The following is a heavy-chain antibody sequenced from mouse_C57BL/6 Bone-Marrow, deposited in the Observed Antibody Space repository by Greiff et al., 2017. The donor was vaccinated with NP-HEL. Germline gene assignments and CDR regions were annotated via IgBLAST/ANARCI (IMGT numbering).Heavy chain of an antibody. CDR1: GYTFTSYW. CDR3: AIDYGNYRWYFDV. CDR2: LHPSDSDT. V-gene: IGHV1-74*01. Sequence: QVQLQQSGAELVKPGASVKVSCKASGYTFTSYWMHWVKQRPGQGLEWIGRLHPSDSDTNYNQKFKGKATLTVDKSSSTAYMQLSSLTSEDSAVYYCAIDYGNYRWYFDVWGTGTTVTVSS. D-gene: IGHD2-1*01. J-gene: IGHJ1*03.